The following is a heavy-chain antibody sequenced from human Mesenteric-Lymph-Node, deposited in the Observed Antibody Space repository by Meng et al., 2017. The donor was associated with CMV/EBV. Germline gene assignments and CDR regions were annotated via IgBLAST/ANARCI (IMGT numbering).Heavy chain of an antibody. V-gene: IGHV3-30*02. CDR3: AKDLATYYDFWSGVLTGMDV. CDR2: IRYDGYNK. J-gene: IGHJ6*02. CDR1: GFTVSSNY. D-gene: IGHD3-3*01. Sequence: GESLKISCAASGFTVSSNYMSWVRQAPGKGLEWVAFIRYDGYNKYYADSVKGRLTISRDNSKNTLYLQMNSLRAEDTAVYYCAKDLATYYDFWSGVLTGMDVWGQGTTVTVSS.